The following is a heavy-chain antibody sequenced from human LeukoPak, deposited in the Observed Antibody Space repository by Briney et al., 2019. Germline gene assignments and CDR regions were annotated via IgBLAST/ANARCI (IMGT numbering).Heavy chain of an antibody. CDR1: GGSVNSGGSF. D-gene: IGHD5-12*01. V-gene: IGHV4-61*08. J-gene: IGHJ5*02. CDR3: ARHVIYSGVYSYWFDP. CDR2: ISYSGNT. Sequence: SETLSLTCTVSGGSVNSGGSFWSWVRQPPGKGLELIGYISYSGNTNYNPSLKSRVAISLDTSKNQFSLRLTSVTAADTAVYYCARHVIYSGVYSYWFDPWGLGTLVTVSS.